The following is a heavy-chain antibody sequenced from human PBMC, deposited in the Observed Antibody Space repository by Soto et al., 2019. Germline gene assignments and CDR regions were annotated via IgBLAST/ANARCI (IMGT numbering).Heavy chain of an antibody. Sequence: QVQLQESGPGLVKPSGTLSLTCAVSGGSISSSNWWSWVRQPPGKGLEWIGEIYHGGSTNYNPSRRCRVTISVDKSKSQLALKLSSVTAADTAVYYCARARKSRSYFDYWGQGTLVTVSS. CDR3: ARARKSRSYFDY. V-gene: IGHV4-4*02. J-gene: IGHJ4*02. CDR1: GGSISSSNW. CDR2: IYHGGST.